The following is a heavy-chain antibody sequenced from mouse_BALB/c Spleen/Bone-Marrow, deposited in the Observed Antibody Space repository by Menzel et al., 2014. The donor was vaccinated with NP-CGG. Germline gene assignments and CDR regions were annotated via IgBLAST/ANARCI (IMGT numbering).Heavy chain of an antibody. J-gene: IGHJ1*01. CDR3: ARGGNWDDFDV. CDR2: ISSVSTCI. CDR1: GFTFSSFG. V-gene: IGHV5-17*02. D-gene: IGHD4-1*01. Sequence: VQLQQPGGSFVQPGGSRNLSCAASGFTFSSFGMNWVRPAPERGLEWVAYISSVSTCIFYSDTVRGRFAISRDNPKIALVLQMTSLTSEDTAMYYWARGGNWDDFDVWAAGTTVTGSS.